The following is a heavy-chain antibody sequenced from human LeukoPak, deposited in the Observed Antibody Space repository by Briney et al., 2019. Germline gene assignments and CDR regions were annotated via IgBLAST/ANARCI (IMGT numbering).Heavy chain of an antibody. D-gene: IGHD2-2*01. CDR3: AKDRSSSTSCPNY. CDR1: GFTFSSYA. Sequence: GGSLRLSCAASGFTFSSYAMNWVRQAPGKGLEWVSTISGSGGSTYYADSVKGRFTISRDNSKSTLYLQMNSLRVEDTAIYYCAKDRSSSTSCPNYWGRGTLVTVSS. CDR2: ISGSGGST. V-gene: IGHV3-23*01. J-gene: IGHJ4*02.